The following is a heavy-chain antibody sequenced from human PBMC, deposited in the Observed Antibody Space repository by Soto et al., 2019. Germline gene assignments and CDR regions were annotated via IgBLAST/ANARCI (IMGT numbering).Heavy chain of an antibody. V-gene: IGHV3-23*01. CDR2: ITGSGGGT. Sequence: EVQLLESGGGLVQPGGSLRLSCAASGFTFSNYAMTWVRQAPGKGLEWVSVITGSGGGTYFVDSVKSRFTISRDNSKNTLYLQMNSLRAEDTAVYYCAKRPLTAAGFDYWGQGTLVTASS. CDR3: AKRPLTAAGFDY. D-gene: IGHD6-13*01. CDR1: GFTFSNYA. J-gene: IGHJ4*02.